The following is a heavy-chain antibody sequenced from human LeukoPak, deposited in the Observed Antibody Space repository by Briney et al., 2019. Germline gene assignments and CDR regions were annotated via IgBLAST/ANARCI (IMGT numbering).Heavy chain of an antibody. Sequence: ASVKVSCKASGYTFTSYYMHWVRQAPGQGLEWMGWISAYNGNTNYAQKLQGRVTMTTDTSTSTAYMELRSLRSDDTAVYYCARERLLLWFGEFPSLYYYYYGMDVWGQGTTVTVSS. D-gene: IGHD3-10*01. V-gene: IGHV1-18*04. CDR1: GYTFTSYY. CDR2: ISAYNGNT. J-gene: IGHJ6*02. CDR3: ARERLLLWFGEFPSLYYYYYGMDV.